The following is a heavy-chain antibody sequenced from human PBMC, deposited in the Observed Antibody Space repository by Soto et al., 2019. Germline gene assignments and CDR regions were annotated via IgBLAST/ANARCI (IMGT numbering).Heavy chain of an antibody. V-gene: IGHV3-64D*08. Sequence: GGSLRLSCSASGFTFSSYAMHWVRQAPGKGLEYVSAISSNGGSTYYADSVKGRFTISRDNSKNTLYLQMSSLRAEDTAVYYCVKGPQWLAPPYFDYWGQGTLVTVSS. J-gene: IGHJ4*02. CDR3: VKGPQWLAPPYFDY. CDR2: ISSNGGST. D-gene: IGHD6-19*01. CDR1: GFTFSSYA.